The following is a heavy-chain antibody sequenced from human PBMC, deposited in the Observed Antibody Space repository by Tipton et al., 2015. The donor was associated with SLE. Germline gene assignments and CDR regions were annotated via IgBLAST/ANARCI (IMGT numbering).Heavy chain of an antibody. V-gene: IGHV4-61*02. J-gene: IGHJ4*02. D-gene: IGHD3-10*01. Sequence: TLSLTCTVSGGSISSGSYYWSWIRQPAGKGLEWIGRIYTSGSTYYNPSLKSRVTISVDTSKNQFSLKLSSVTAADTAVYYCARGSYFVHWGQGTLVTVSS. CDR3: ARGSYFVH. CDR1: GGSISSGSYY. CDR2: IYTSGST.